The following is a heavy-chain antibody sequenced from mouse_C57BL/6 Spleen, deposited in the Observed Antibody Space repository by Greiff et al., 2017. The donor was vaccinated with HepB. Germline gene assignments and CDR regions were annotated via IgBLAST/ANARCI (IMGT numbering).Heavy chain of an antibody. CDR3: ARDNYGNIFDY. CDR2: IYPGDGDT. D-gene: IGHD2-1*01. CDR1: GYAFSSYW. Sequence: VQLQQSGAELVKPGASVKISCKASGYAFSSYWMNWVKQRPGKGLEWIGQIYPGDGDTNYNGKFKGKATLTADKSSSTAYMQLSSLTSEDSAVYFCARDNYGNIFDYWGQGTTLTVSS. V-gene: IGHV1-80*01. J-gene: IGHJ2*01.